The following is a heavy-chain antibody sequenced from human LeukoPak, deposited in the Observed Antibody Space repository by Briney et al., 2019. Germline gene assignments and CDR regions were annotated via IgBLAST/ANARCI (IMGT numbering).Heavy chain of an antibody. J-gene: IGHJ4*02. D-gene: IGHD3-10*01. CDR3: AKGGYYNGSGSYPDY. V-gene: IGHV3-9*01. CDR2: ISWNSGSI. Sequence: HPGRSLRLSCAASGFTFDDYAMHWVRQAPGNGLEWVSGISWNSGSIGYADPVKGRFTISRDNTKNSLYLQMNSLRAEDTGLYYCAKGGYYNGSGSYPDYWGQGTLVTVPS. CDR1: GFTFDDYA.